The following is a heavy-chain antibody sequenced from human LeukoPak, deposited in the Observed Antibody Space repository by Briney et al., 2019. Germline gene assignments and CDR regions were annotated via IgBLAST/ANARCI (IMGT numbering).Heavy chain of an antibody. CDR1: GFTVSSNY. J-gene: IGHJ4*02. CDR2: IYSGGST. V-gene: IGHV3-66*01. CDR3: ARSPSRSSHYFDY. Sequence: GSLRLSCAASGFTVSSNYMSWVRQAPGKGLEWVSVIYSGGSTYYADSVKGRFTTSRDNSKNTLYLQMNSLRAEDTAVYYCARSPSRSSHYFDYWGQGTLVTVSS. D-gene: IGHD6-6*01.